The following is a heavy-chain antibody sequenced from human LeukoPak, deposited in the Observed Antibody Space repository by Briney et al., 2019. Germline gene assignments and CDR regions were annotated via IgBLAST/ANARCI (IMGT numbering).Heavy chain of an antibody. CDR1: GGSISSYY. CDR3: AGGGGSSQPFDY. Sequence: SETLSLTCTVSGGSISSYYWSWIRQPPGKGLEWIGYIYYSGSTNYNPSLKSRVTISVDTSKNQFSLKLSSVTAADTAVYYCAGGGGSSQPFDYWGQGTLVTVSS. J-gene: IGHJ4*02. CDR2: IYYSGST. V-gene: IGHV4-59*01. D-gene: IGHD6-13*01.